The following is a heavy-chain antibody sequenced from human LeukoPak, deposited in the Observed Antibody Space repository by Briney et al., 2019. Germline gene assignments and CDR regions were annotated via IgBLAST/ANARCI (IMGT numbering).Heavy chain of an antibody. J-gene: IGHJ6*03. CDR2: IYPGDSDT. D-gene: IGHD3-10*01. Sequence: GESLKISCKGSGYSFTSYWIGWVRQMPGKGLEWMGIIYPGDSDTRYSPSFQGQVTISADKSISTAYLQWSSLKASDTAMYYCASQLIDVYGSGTRTYYYYYMDVWGKGTTVTVSS. V-gene: IGHV5-51*01. CDR3: ASQLIDVYGSGTRTYYYYYMDV. CDR1: GYSFTSYW.